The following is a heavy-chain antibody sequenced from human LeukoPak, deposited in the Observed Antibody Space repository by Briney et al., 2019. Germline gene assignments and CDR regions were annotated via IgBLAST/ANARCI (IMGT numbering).Heavy chain of an antibody. D-gene: IGHD1-14*01. CDR2: ISGSGGST. Sequence: GGSLRLSCAASGFTFSSYGMNWVRQAPGKGLEWVSAISGSGGSTYYADSVEGRFTISRDNSKNTLYLQMNSLRAEDTAVYYCAKDTNQYRNFDCRGQGTLVTVSS. CDR1: GFTFSSYG. J-gene: IGHJ4*02. V-gene: IGHV3-23*01. CDR3: AKDTNQYRNFDC.